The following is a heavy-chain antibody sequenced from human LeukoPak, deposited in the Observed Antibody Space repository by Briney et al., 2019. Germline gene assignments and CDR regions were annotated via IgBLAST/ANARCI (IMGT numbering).Heavy chain of an antibody. D-gene: IGHD3-22*01. J-gene: IGHJ4*02. CDR2: ITSSGGNT. V-gene: IGHV3-23*01. CDR3: GAGVANGYYDY. CDR1: GFTFSSNG. Sequence: GGSLRLSCAASGFTFSSNGMTWVRQAPGKGLEWVSAITSSGGNTYYADSVRGRSTISRDNSKNTLYLQMSSLRAEDTAVYYCGAGVANGYYDYWGQGTLVTVSS.